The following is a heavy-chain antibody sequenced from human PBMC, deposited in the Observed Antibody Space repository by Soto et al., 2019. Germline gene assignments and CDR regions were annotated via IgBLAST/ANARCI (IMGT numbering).Heavy chain of an antibody. V-gene: IGHV4-31*03. J-gene: IGHJ6*02. CDR3: ARDRLMATAGTARHYFGLDV. CDR2: IYYSGNT. CDR1: GGSIRSGGYY. Sequence: SETLSLTCTVSGGSIRSGGYYWSWVRQNPRKGLEWIGDIYYSGNTYYNPSLKSRLTISVDTSKNQFSLNLSSVTAADTAVYYCARDRLMATAGTARHYFGLDVWGQGTTVTVS. D-gene: IGHD5-18*01.